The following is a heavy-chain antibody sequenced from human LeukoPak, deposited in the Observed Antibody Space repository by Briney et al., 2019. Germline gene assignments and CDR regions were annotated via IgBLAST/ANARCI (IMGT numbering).Heavy chain of an antibody. Sequence: SETLSLTCAVYGGSFSGYYWSWIRQPPGKGLEWIGEINHSGSTNYNPSLKSRVTISEDTSKNQFSLELSSVTAADTAVYYCARGKAGRITDFDYWGQGTLVTVSS. V-gene: IGHV4-34*01. CDR1: GGSFSGYY. J-gene: IGHJ4*02. CDR3: ARGKAGRITDFDY. CDR2: INHSGST. D-gene: IGHD3-10*01.